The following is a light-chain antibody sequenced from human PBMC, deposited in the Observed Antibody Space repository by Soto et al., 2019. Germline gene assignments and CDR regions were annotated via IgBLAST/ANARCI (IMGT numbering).Light chain of an antibody. CDR3: QQYHQWPLT. V-gene: IGKV3-15*01. CDR1: ESISSN. CDR2: GAS. Sequence: EIVMTQSPATLSVSPGERATLSCRASESISSNLAWYQQKPGQAPRLLIYGASTRATAFPARCSGSGSGTDLTRTISSPQSEDSAVYYCQQYHQWPLTFGQGTKVDIK. J-gene: IGKJ1*01.